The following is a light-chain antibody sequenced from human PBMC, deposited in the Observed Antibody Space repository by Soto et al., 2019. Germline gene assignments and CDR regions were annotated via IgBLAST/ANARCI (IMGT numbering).Light chain of an antibody. CDR3: QTYDISLSSVV. Sequence: QSVLTQPPSVSGAPGQRVTISCTGSSSNIGTAYDVHWYQQFQGVAPKLLIYGNTNRPSGVPDRFSGYRSGTSASLAITGLQSEDEAADYCQTYDISLSSVVFGGGTKVTVL. CDR1: SSNIGTAYD. J-gene: IGLJ2*01. V-gene: IGLV1-40*01. CDR2: GNT.